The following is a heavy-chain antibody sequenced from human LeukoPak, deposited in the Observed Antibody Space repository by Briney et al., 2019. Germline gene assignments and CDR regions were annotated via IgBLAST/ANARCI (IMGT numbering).Heavy chain of an antibody. CDR1: GFSFSDTY. J-gene: IGHJ1*01. CDR3: ATSSFYGQL. CDR2: IATSGYTL. Sequence: PGGALRLSCAASGFSFSDTYMSWIRQAPGKGLEWIAYIATSGYTLDYADSVRGRFTVSRDNAKNSLYLQMNSLRVEDTAVYYSATSSFYGQLWGQGTLVTVSS. V-gene: IGHV3-11*01. D-gene: IGHD2/OR15-2a*01.